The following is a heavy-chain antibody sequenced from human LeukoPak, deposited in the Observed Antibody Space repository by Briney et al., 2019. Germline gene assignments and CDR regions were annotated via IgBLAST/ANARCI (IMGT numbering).Heavy chain of an antibody. V-gene: IGHV3-23*01. CDR2: ISGSGGST. Sequence: GGSLRLSCAASGFTFSSYAMSWVRQTPGKGLEWVSTISGSGGSTYYADSVKGRFTISRDNSKSTLYLQMNSLRAEDTAVYYCAKDYDSSGYFGYWGQGTLVTVSS. J-gene: IGHJ4*02. CDR1: GFTFSSYA. CDR3: AKDYDSSGYFGY. D-gene: IGHD3-22*01.